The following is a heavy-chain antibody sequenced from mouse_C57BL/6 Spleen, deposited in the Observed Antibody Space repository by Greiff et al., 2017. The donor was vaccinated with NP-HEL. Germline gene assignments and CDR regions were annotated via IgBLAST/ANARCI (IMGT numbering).Heavy chain of an antibody. Sequence: VQLQQSGAELVKPGASVKISCKASGYAFSSYWMNWVKQRPGKGLEWIGQIYPGDGDTNYNGKFKGKATLTADKSSSTAYMQLSSLTSEDSAVYFCARDTTVVATYWYFDVWGTGTTVTVSS. D-gene: IGHD1-1*01. J-gene: IGHJ1*03. V-gene: IGHV1-80*01. CDR1: GYAFSSYW. CDR2: IYPGDGDT. CDR3: ARDTTVVATYWYFDV.